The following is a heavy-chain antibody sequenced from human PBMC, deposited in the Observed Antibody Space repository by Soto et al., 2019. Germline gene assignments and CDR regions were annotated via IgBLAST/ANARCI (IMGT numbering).Heavy chain of an antibody. CDR3: ARDRGGYDSDGVLR. CDR1: GYTFTSYA. D-gene: IGHD5-12*01. V-gene: IGHV1-3*01. CDR2: INAGNGNT. Sequence: ASVKVSCKASGYTFTSYAMHWVRQAPGQRLEWMGWINAGNGNTKYSQKFQGRVTITRDTSTSTAYMELSSLRSDDTAVYYCARDRGGYDSDGVLRWGQGTLVTVSS. J-gene: IGHJ4*02.